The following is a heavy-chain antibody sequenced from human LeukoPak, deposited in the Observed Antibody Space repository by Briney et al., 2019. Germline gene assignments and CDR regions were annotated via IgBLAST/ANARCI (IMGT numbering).Heavy chain of an antibody. CDR3: ASLGGVTMIVVVEVY. V-gene: IGHV3-30*02. J-gene: IGHJ4*02. Sequence: GGSLRLSCAASGFTFSSYGMHWVRQAPGKGLEWVAFRRYDGSNKYYADSVKGRFTISRDNSKNTLYLQMNSLRAEDTAVYYCASLGGVTMIVVVEVYWGQGTLVTVSS. D-gene: IGHD3-22*01. CDR1: GFTFSSYG. CDR2: RRYDGSNK.